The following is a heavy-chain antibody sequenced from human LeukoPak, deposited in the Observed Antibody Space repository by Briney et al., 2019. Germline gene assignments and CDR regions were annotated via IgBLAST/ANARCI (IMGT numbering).Heavy chain of an antibody. CDR3: ARTGSGEFDF. Sequence: ASVKVSCKASGYTFNGYYIHWVRQAPGQGLEWMGWINLNSGGTNYAQTFQDRVTMTRDTSISTAYMEVSGLRSDDTAVYYCARTGSGEFDFWGQGTLVTVSS. CDR2: INLNSGGT. D-gene: IGHD2-15*01. J-gene: IGHJ4*02. V-gene: IGHV1-2*02. CDR1: GYTFNGYY.